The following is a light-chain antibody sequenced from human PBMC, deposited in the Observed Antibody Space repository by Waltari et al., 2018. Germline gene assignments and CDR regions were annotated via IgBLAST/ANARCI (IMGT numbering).Light chain of an antibody. CDR3: HQYNSYSQS. Sequence: QMTQSPSTLSASIGDRVAITCRASHTINTWLAWYQQKPGKAPRVLIYYASTLASGVPSRFRGSGSGTEFTLTISSLQPDDFATYYCHQYNSYSQSFGQGTKLEIK. CDR1: HTINTW. CDR2: YAS. V-gene: IGKV1-5*01. J-gene: IGKJ2*03.